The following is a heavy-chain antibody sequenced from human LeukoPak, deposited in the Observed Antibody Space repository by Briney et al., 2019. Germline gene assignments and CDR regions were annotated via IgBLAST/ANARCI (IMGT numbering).Heavy chain of an antibody. V-gene: IGHV3-53*01. CDR1: GFTVSSNY. D-gene: IGHD7-27*01. J-gene: IGHJ6*03. CDR2: IYSGGTT. Sequence: GGSLRLSCAVSGFTVSSNYMSWVRQAPGKGLEWVSVIYSGGTTYYADSVKGRFTISRDDSKNTVYLQMNMTRREDTAVYYCARAPNRAYYMDVWGKGTTVTVSS. CDR3: ARAPNRAYYMDV.